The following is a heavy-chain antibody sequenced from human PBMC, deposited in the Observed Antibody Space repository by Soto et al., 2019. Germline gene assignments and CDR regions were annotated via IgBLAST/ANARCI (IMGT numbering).Heavy chain of an antibody. Sequence: PSETLSLTCTVSGGSISSSSYYWGWIRQPPGKGLEWIGSIYYSGSTYYNLSLKSRVTISVDTSKNQFSLKLSSVTAADTAVYYCATPLGWAYDSSGYSFDYWGQGTLVTVSS. CDR2: IYYSGST. CDR1: GGSISSSSYY. J-gene: IGHJ4*02. V-gene: IGHV4-39*01. CDR3: ATPLGWAYDSSGYSFDY. D-gene: IGHD3-22*01.